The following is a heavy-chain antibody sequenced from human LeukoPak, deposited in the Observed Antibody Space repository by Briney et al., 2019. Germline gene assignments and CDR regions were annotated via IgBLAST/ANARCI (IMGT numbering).Heavy chain of an antibody. V-gene: IGHV1-24*01. CDR3: ATVLDGYSHGLS. Sequence: ASVKVSCKASGGTFSSYAISWVRQAPGKGLEWMGGFDPEDGETIYAQKFQGRVTMTEDTSTDTAYMELSSLRSEDTAVYYCATVLDGYSHGLSWGQGTLVTVSS. J-gene: IGHJ4*02. CDR1: GGTFSSYA. CDR2: FDPEDGET. D-gene: IGHD5-18*01.